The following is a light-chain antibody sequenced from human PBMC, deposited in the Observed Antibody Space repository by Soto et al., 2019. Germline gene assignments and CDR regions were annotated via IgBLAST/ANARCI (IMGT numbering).Light chain of an antibody. V-gene: IGLV2-14*01. CDR2: DVN. CDR3: SSYTSSSTYV. J-gene: IGLJ1*01. Sequence: QSVLTQPASVSWSPGHSIAISCTGTSSDVGGYNYVSWYQQHPGKAPKLMVYDVNDRPSGVSDRFSGSKSGNTASLTISGLQAEDEADYYCSSYTSSSTYVFGTGTKVTVL. CDR1: SSDVGGYNY.